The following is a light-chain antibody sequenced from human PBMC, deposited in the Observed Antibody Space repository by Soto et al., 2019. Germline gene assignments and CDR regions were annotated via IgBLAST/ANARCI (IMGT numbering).Light chain of an antibody. CDR2: GAS. CDR1: QAIYSY. CDR3: QQLNSHPRT. V-gene: IGKV1-9*01. Sequence: DIQLTQSPFFLSASVGDRVTISCRASQAIYSYLAWYQQKPGKAPKLLIFGASKLQSGVPSRFSGSGSGTEFTLTISSLQPEDFATYYRQQLNSHPRTFGQGTKVDIK. J-gene: IGKJ2*01.